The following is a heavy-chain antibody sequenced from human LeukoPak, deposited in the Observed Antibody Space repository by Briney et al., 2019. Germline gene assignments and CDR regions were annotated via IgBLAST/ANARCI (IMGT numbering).Heavy chain of an antibody. CDR3: TTEEDIVATDHLDY. CDR2: IKSKSDDGTA. Sequence: PGGSLRLSCAASGFTFNTAWMSWFRQAPGKGLEWVGRIKSKSDDGTADYAAPVKARFIISRDDSKNTLYLQMDSLKTEDTAVYYCTTEEDIVATDHLDYWGQGTLVTVSS. J-gene: IGHJ4*02. V-gene: IGHV3-15*01. D-gene: IGHD5-12*01. CDR1: GFTFNTAW.